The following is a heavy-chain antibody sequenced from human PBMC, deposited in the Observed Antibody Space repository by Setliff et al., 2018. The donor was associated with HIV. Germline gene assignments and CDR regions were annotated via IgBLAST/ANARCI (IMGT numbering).Heavy chain of an antibody. Sequence: GGSLRLSCAASGFTFNDYEMNWVRQAPGKGLEWVSYISSSGATIYYADSVKDRFTVSRDDSKSIAYLQINSLKTEDTAVYYCTRDKGYAFDIWGQGTMVTVAS. CDR2: ISSSGATI. CDR1: GFTFNDYE. CDR3: TRDKGYAFDI. D-gene: IGHD5-18*01. J-gene: IGHJ3*02. V-gene: IGHV3-48*03.